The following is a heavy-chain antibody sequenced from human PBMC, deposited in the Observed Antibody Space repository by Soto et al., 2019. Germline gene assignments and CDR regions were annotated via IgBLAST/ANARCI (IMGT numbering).Heavy chain of an antibody. CDR3: AREGKLGINPFFPPYFDY. CDR2: TYYRSKWYN. Sequence: KQSQTLSLTCAISGDSVSSNSAAWNWIRQSPSRGLEWLGRTYYRSKWYNDYAVSVKSRITINPDTSKNQFSLQLNSVTPEDTAVYYCAREGKLGINPFFPPYFDYWGQGTLVTVSS. CDR1: GDSVSSNSAA. D-gene: IGHD7-27*01. V-gene: IGHV6-1*01. J-gene: IGHJ4*02.